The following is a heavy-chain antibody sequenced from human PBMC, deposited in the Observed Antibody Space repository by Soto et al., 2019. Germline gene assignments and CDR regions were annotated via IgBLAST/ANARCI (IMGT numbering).Heavy chain of an antibody. V-gene: IGHV3-7*03. CDR1: GFTFSSYW. D-gene: IGHD2-15*01. Sequence: EVQLVESGGGLVQPGGSLRLSCAASGFTFSSYWMSWVRQAPGKGLEWVANIKQDGSEKYYVDSVKGRFTISRDNAKNSLYLKMNSLRAEDTAVYYCAREKVVAATEYFDLWGRGTLVTVSS. J-gene: IGHJ2*01. CDR3: AREKVVAATEYFDL. CDR2: IKQDGSEK.